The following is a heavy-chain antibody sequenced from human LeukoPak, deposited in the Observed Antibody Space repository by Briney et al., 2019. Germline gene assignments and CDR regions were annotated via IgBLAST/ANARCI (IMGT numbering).Heavy chain of an antibody. CDR1: GFTVSSNY. D-gene: IGHD3-10*01. Sequence: GGSLRLSCAASGFTVSSNYMSWVRQAPGKGLEWVSVIYSGGSTYYADSVKGRFTISRDNSKNTLYLQMNSLRAEDTTVYYCARDAPLRPGYYYGMDVWGQGTTVTVSS. V-gene: IGHV3-66*01. J-gene: IGHJ6*02. CDR2: IYSGGST. CDR3: ARDAPLRPGYYYGMDV.